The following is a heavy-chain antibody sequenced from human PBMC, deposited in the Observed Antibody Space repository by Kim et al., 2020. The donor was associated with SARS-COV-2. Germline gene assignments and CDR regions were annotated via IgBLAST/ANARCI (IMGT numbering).Heavy chain of an antibody. V-gene: IGHV3-33*06. D-gene: IGHD2-15*01. J-gene: IGHJ4*02. Sequence: GSVQGPFTISRDDSKNTLYRQMNSLRAEDTAFYYCAKALGYGSDWQRIDYWGQGTLVTVSS. CDR3: AKALGYGSDWQRIDY.